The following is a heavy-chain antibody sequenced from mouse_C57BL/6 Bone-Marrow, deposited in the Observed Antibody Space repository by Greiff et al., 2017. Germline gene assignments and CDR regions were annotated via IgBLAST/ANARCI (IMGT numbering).Heavy chain of an antibody. V-gene: IGHV1-59*01. D-gene: IGHD4-1*02. J-gene: IGHJ3*01. Sequence: QVQLKQPGAELVRPGTSVKLSCKASGYTFTSYWMHWVKQRPGQGLEWIGVIDPSDSYTNYNQKFKGKATLTVDTSSSPAYMQLSSLTSEDSAVYYCARWPTGTWFAYWGQGTLVTVSA. CDR1: GYTFTSYW. CDR2: IDPSDSYT. CDR3: ARWPTGTWFAY.